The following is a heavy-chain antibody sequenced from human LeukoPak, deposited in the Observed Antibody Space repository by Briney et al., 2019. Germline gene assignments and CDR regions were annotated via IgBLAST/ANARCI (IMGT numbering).Heavy chain of an antibody. D-gene: IGHD4-17*01. Sequence: SETLSLTCTVSGGSISSSSYYWGWIRQPPGKGLEWIGSIYYSGSTYYNPSLKSRVTISVDTSKNQFSLKLSSVTAADTAVYYCARVYWESPYGDFYYFDYWGQGTLVTVSS. J-gene: IGHJ4*02. CDR3: ARVYWESPYGDFYYFDY. V-gene: IGHV4-39*07. CDR2: IYYSGST. CDR1: GGSISSSSYY.